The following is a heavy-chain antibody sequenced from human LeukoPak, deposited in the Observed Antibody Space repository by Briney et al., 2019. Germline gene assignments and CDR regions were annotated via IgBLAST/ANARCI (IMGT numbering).Heavy chain of an antibody. D-gene: IGHD3-3*01. CDR1: GGTFSSYA. CDR3: ARGNYDFWSGYLRFDP. V-gene: IGHV1-69*13. Sequence: GASVKVSCKASGGTFSSYAISLVRQAPGQGLDWMGGIIPIFGTANNAQKFQGRVTITADESTSTAYMELSSLRSEDTAVYYCARGNYDFWSGYLRFDPWGQGTLVTVSS. CDR2: IIPIFGTA. J-gene: IGHJ5*02.